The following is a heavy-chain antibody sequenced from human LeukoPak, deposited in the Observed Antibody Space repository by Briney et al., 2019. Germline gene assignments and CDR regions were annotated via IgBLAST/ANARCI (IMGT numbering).Heavy chain of an antibody. CDR2: INWNGGST. Sequence: PGGSLRLSCAASGFTFDDYGMSWVRQAPGKGLEWVSGINWNGGSTGYADSVKGRFTISRDNAKNSLYLQMNSLRAEDTALYYCARGQGGSPNSEWDVWGKGTTVTVSS. D-gene: IGHD1-26*01. CDR1: GFTFDDYG. CDR3: ARGQGGSPNSEWDV. J-gene: IGHJ6*04. V-gene: IGHV3-20*04.